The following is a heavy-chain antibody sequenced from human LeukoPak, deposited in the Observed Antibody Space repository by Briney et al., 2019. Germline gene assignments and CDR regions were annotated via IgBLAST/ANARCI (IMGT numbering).Heavy chain of an antibody. J-gene: IGHJ5*02. Sequence: SETLSLTCTVSGGFINSYYWTWIRQPPGKGLEWIGNIYNSGNTNYNPSLKSRVTISIDTSKNQFSLKLNSVTAADTAVYYCARESGSYLWRSWLNPWGQGTLVTVSS. D-gene: IGHD3-16*01. CDR2: IYNSGNT. CDR1: GGFINSYY. V-gene: IGHV4-59*01. CDR3: ARESGSYLWRSWLNP.